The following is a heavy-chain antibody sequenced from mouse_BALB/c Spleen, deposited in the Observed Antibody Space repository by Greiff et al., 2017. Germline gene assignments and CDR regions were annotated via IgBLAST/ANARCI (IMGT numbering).Heavy chain of an antibody. CDR1: GFAFSSYD. J-gene: IGHJ4*01. Sequence: EVKLMESGGGLVKPGGSLKLSCAASGFAFSSYDMSWVRQTPEKRLEWVAYISSGGGSTYYPDTVKGRFTISRDNAKNTLYLQMSSLKSEDTAMYYCARHREIHYYGYTDYWGQGTSVTVSS. CDR2: ISSGGGST. CDR3: ARHREIHYYGYTDY. D-gene: IGHD1-2*01. V-gene: IGHV5-12-1*01.